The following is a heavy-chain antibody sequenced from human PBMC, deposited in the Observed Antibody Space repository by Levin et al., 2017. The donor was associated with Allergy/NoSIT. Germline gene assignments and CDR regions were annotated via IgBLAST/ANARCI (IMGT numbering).Heavy chain of an antibody. D-gene: IGHD2-15*01. CDR2: INHSGST. Sequence: GSLRLSCAVYGGSFSGYYWSWIRQPPEKGLEWIGEINHSGSTNYSPSLKSRVTMSVDTSKNQFSLKVSSVTAADTAVYYCARGRGYCGGGSCYSFGRRLGTPFFDYWGQGTLVTVSS. J-gene: IGHJ4*02. CDR3: ARGRGYCGGGSCYSFGRRLGTPFFDY. V-gene: IGHV4-34*01. CDR1: GGSFSGYY.